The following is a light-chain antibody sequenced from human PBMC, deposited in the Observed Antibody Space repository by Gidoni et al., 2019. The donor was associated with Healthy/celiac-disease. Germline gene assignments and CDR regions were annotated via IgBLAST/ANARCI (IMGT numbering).Light chain of an antibody. V-gene: IGKV3-15*01. CDR3: QQYNNWPPYT. CDR2: GAS. J-gene: IGKJ2*01. CDR1: QRVSSN. Sequence: EIVMTQSPATLSVSPGERANLSCRASQRVSSNLAWYQQKPGQAPRLLIYGASTRATGIPARFSGSGSGTEFTLTISSLQPEDFAVYYCQQYNNWPPYTFGQGTKLEIK.